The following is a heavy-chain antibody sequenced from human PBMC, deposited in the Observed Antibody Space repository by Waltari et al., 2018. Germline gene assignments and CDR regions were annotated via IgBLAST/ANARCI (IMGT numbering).Heavy chain of an antibody. CDR1: GGTFSSYA. J-gene: IGHJ6*03. CDR3: ARGKGSGSYTPVYYYDYMDV. V-gene: IGHV1-69*05. D-gene: IGHD3-10*01. CDR2: IIPIVGTA. Sequence: QVQLVQSGAEVKKPGSSVKVSCKASGGTFSSYAISWVRQAPGQGLEWMGGIIPIVGTANYAQKWQGRVTSTTDESTSTAYMELSSLRSEDTAVYYCARGKGSGSYTPVYYYDYMDVWGKGTTVTVSS.